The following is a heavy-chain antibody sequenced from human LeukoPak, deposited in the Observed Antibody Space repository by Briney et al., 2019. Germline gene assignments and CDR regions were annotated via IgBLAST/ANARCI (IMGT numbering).Heavy chain of an antibody. CDR1: GVIFNSYE. CDR3: AREQHWDYDY. CDR2: ISSSGMSI. D-gene: IGHD3-3*02. J-gene: IGHJ4*02. Sequence: GGSLRLSCLGSGVIFNSYEMNWIRQAPGKGLEWVSYISSSGMSIYYADSVKGRFTISRDNAKNSLYLQMNSLRAEDTAVYYCAREQHWDYDYWGQGTLVTVSS. V-gene: IGHV3-48*03.